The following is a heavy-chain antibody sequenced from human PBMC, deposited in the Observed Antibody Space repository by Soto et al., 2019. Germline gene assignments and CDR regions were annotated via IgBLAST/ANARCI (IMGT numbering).Heavy chain of an antibody. Sequence: PSETLSLTCAVYGGSFSGYYWSWIRQPPGKGLEWIGEINHSGSTNYNPSLKSRVTISVDTSKNQFSLKLSSVTAADTAVYYCAGSHLLTLAAAAYWGQGTLVTVSS. CDR3: AGSHLLTLAAAAY. J-gene: IGHJ4*02. V-gene: IGHV4-34*01. D-gene: IGHD6-13*01. CDR2: INHSGST. CDR1: GGSFSGYY.